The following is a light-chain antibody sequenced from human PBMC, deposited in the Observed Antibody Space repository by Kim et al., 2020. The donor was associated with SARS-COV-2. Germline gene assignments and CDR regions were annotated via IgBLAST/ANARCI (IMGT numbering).Light chain of an antibody. CDR1: SSDVGAYNY. J-gene: IGLJ2*01. CDR3: SSYAGSDNVV. Sequence: GHSVTISCTGTSSDVGAYNYVSWYQQHPGKAPNLMIYDVSERPSGVPDRFSGSKSGNTASLTVSGLQAEDEADYYCSSYAGSDNVVFGGGTQLTVL. CDR2: DVS. V-gene: IGLV2-8*01.